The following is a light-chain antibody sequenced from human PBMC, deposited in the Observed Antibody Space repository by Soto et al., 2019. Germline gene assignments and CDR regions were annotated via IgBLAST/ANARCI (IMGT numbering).Light chain of an antibody. CDR3: QQSYSTPIT. V-gene: IGKV1-5*01. CDR1: QSIRIW. J-gene: IGKJ5*01. Sequence: DIQMTQSPSTLSASVGDRVTITCRANQSIRIWLAWFQQKPGKAPKLLIYDASSLEGGVPSRFSGSGSGTEFTLTISSLQPDDFATYYCQQSYSTPITFGQGTRLEIK. CDR2: DAS.